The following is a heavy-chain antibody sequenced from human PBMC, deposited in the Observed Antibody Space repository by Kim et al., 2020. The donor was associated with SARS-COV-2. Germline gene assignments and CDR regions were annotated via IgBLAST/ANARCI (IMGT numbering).Heavy chain of an antibody. D-gene: IGHD3-10*01. CDR2: ISGDGGST. Sequence: GGSLRLSCAASGFTFDDYAMHWVRQAPGKGLEWVSLISGDGGSTYYADSVKGRFTISRDNSKNSLYLQMNSLRTEDTALYYCAKETATFVLYYYGSGSFYGMDVLGQGTTVTVSS. V-gene: IGHV3-43*02. J-gene: IGHJ6*02. CDR1: GFTFDDYA. CDR3: AKETATFVLYYYGSGSFYGMDV.